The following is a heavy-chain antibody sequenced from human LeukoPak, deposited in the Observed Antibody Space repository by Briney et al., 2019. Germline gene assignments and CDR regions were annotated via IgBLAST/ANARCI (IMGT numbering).Heavy chain of an antibody. CDR1: GYTFTNYA. J-gene: IGHJ4*02. CDR2: INAGNGNT. V-gene: IGHV1-3*03. Sequence: ASVKVSCKASGYTFTNYAVNWVRQAPGQRLEWMGWINAGNGNTKYSQEFQGRVTFIRDTSASTVYMELRSLTSEDMAVYYCARGIWSSHSVGYYFDFWGQGTLVTVSS. D-gene: IGHD5/OR15-5a*01. CDR3: ARGIWSSHSVGYYFDF.